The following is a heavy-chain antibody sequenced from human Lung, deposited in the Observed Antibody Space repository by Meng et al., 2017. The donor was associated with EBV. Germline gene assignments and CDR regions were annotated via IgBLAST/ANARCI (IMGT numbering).Heavy chain of an antibody. J-gene: IGHJ2*01. V-gene: IGHV6-1*01. CDR3: ARGATSVFDL. CDR2: TYYRSKWYN. Sequence: QIKLQHAGPELVKPSHTPALTCVIAGDSVSSSSAAWTWIRQSPSRGLEWLGRTYYRSKWYNDYAVFVKSRITINPDTSKNQFSLQLNSVTPEDTAVYYCARGATSVFDLWGRGTLVTVSS. CDR1: GDSVSSSSAA.